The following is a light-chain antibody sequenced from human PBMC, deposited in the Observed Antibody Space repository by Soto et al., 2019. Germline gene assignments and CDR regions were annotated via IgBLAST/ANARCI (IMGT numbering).Light chain of an antibody. J-gene: IGKJ4*01. CDR2: AAS. CDR1: QGIRSY. Sequence: AIRMTQSPSSFSASTVDRVTITCRASQGIRSYLAWYQQKPGKAPKLLIYAASTLQSGVPSRFSGSGSGTDFTLTISCLQSEDFATYYCQQYYSYPLTFGGGTKVEIK. V-gene: IGKV1-8*01. CDR3: QQYYSYPLT.